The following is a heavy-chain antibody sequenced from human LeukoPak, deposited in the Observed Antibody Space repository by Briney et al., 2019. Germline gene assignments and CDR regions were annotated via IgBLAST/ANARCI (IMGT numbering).Heavy chain of an antibody. CDR3: AKGGGRSGCDY. Sequence: PGGSLRLSCAASGFTFSSYGMHWVRQAPGKGLEWVAVISYDGSNKYYADSVKGRSTISRDNSKNTLYLQMNSLRAEDTAVYYCAKGGGRSGCDYWGQGTLVTVSS. J-gene: IGHJ4*02. D-gene: IGHD6-19*01. CDR1: GFTFSSYG. V-gene: IGHV3-30*18. CDR2: ISYDGSNK.